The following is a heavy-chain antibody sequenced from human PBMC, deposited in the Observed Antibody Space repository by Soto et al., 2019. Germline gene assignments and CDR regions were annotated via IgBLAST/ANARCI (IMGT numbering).Heavy chain of an antibody. Sequence: SETLSLTCTVSGGSISSGGYYWSWIRQHPGKGLEWIGYIYYSGSTYYNPSLKSRVTISVDTSKNQFSLKLSSVTAADTAVYYCARENCSGGSCYSVYWGQGTLVTVSS. D-gene: IGHD2-15*01. CDR3: ARENCSGGSCYSVY. J-gene: IGHJ4*02. CDR1: GGSISSGGYY. V-gene: IGHV4-31*03. CDR2: IYYSGST.